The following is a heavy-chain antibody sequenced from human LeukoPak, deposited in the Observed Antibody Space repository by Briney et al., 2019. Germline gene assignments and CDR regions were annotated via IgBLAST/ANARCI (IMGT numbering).Heavy chain of an antibody. CDR2: INQDGSET. J-gene: IGHJ3*02. CDR1: GFTLSSYW. CDR3: ARGSRFGVVERDAFDI. D-gene: IGHD3-3*01. Sequence: GGSLRLSCEVSGFTLSSYWMSWVRQAPGKGLEWVANINQDGSETYYVDSLNGRFTISRDNAKNSLYLQMNSLRAEDTAVYYCARGSRFGVVERDAFDIWGHGTMVTVSS. V-gene: IGHV3-7*01.